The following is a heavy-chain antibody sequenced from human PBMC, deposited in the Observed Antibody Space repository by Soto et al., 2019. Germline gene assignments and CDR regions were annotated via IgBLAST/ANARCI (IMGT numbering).Heavy chain of an antibody. CDR1: GYTFTTYQ. V-gene: IGHV1-46*01. D-gene: IGHD6-19*01. Sequence: QVQLVQSGAEVKKPGASVKVSCKASGYTFTTYQMHWVRQAPGQGLEWMGTINPSGGSTSYAQRFQGRVTMTRDTSTSTVHVELSSLRSEDTALYYCARGDSSGWYFDYWGQGTLVTVSS. J-gene: IGHJ4*02. CDR2: INPSGGST. CDR3: ARGDSSGWYFDY.